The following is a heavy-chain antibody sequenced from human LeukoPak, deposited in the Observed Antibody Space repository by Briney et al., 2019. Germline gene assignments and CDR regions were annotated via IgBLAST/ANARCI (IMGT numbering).Heavy chain of an antibody. V-gene: IGHV1-69*13. J-gene: IGHJ3*02. Sequence: GASVKVSCKASGGTFSSYAISWVRQAPGQGLEWMGGIIPIFGTANYAQKFQGRVTITADESTSTAYMELSSLRSEDTAVYYCTRWGYYYDSSGYSLGAAFDIWGQGTMVTVSS. CDR1: GGTFSSYA. CDR3: TRWGYYYDSSGYSLGAAFDI. D-gene: IGHD3-22*01. CDR2: IIPIFGTA.